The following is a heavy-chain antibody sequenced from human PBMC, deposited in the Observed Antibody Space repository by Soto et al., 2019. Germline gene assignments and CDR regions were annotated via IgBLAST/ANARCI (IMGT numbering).Heavy chain of an antibody. D-gene: IGHD1-26*01. CDR1: GYIFTSYD. CDR2: MNPNSGNT. CDR3: ARPRIVGGSTDV. Sequence: QVQLVQSGAEVKKPGASVKVSCKASGYIFTSYDINWVRQATGQGLEGMGWMNPNSGNTGYAQKFQGRVTLTGNISITTAYMELRSLRSEDTAVYYCARPRIVGGSTDVWGQGTTVTVSS. V-gene: IGHV1-8*01. J-gene: IGHJ6*02.